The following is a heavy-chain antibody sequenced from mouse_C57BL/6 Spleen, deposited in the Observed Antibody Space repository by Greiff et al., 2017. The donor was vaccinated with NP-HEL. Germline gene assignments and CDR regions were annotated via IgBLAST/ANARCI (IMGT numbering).Heavy chain of an antibody. V-gene: IGHV1-9*01. D-gene: IGHD1-1*01. CDR3: ARGGTYYGSNYYAMDY. CDR1: GYTFTGYW. J-gene: IGHJ4*01. CDR2: ILPGSGST. Sequence: QVQLQQSGAELMKPGASVKLSCKATGYTFTGYWIEWVKQRPGHGLEWIGEILPGSGSTNYNEKFKGKATFTADTSSNTAYMQLSSLTTEDSAIYYCARGGTYYGSNYYAMDYWGQGTSVTVSS.